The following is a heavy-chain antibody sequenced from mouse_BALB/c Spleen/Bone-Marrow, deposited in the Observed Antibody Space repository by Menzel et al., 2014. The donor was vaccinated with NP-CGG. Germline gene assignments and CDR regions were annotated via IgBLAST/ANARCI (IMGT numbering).Heavy chain of an antibody. CDR1: GDSITSGY. V-gene: IGHV3-8*02. Sequence: EVKLMESGPSLVKPSQTLSLTCSVTGDSITSGYWNWIRKFPGNKLEYMGYISHSGSTYYNPSLKSRISITRDTSKNQYYLQLNSVTTEDTATYYCARAGYRYDVGYAVDYWGQGTSVTVSS. CDR2: ISHSGST. D-gene: IGHD2-14*01. CDR3: ARAGYRYDVGYAVDY. J-gene: IGHJ4*01.